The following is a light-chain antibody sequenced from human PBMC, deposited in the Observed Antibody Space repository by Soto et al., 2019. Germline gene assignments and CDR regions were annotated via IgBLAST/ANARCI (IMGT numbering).Light chain of an antibody. CDR3: QSYDTSLSASV. CDR1: SSNIGAGYD. CDR2: DNN. Sequence: QTVVTQPPSVSGAPGQRVTXXCTGSSSNIGAGYDVHWYQLLPGTAPRLLIYDNNNRPSGVPDRFSGSKSPTSASLAITGLQAEDEADYFCQSYDTSLSASVFGGGTKLTVL. V-gene: IGLV1-40*01. J-gene: IGLJ2*01.